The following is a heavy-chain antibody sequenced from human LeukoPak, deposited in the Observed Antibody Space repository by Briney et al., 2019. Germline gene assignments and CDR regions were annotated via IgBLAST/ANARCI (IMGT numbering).Heavy chain of an antibody. D-gene: IGHD2-8*01. V-gene: IGHV3-11*01. CDR3: ALGTINKDFYFGMDV. CDR2: ISNSGSTV. Sequence: PGGSLRLSCVASGSTFSDYYMTWLRQAPGKGLEWLSYISNSGSTVFYADSVKGRFTVSRDNAKRSLYLQIESLRDDDTAVYHCALGTINKDFYFGMDVWGQGTTVTVSS. J-gene: IGHJ6*02. CDR1: GSTFSDYY.